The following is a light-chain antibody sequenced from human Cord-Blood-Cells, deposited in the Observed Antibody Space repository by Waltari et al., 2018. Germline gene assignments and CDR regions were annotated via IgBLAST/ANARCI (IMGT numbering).Light chain of an antibody. CDR2: DAS. V-gene: IGLV2-11*01. J-gene: IGLJ2*01. CDR1: SSDVGGYNY. CDR3: CSYAGSYTVV. Sequence: QSALTQPRPVSGSSGQSVTIPCTGTSSDVGGYNYVPWYQQHPGKAPKLMIYDASKRPSGVPDRFSGSKSGNTASLTISGLQAEDEADYYCCSYAGSYTVVFGGGTKLTFL.